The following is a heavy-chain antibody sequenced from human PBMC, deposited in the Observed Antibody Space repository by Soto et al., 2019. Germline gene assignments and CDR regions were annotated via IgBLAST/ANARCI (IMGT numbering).Heavy chain of an antibody. CDR3: ARGRRRSITMVRGARVPGYGMDV. CDR1: GGSFSGYY. Sequence: SETLSLTCAVYGGSFSGYYWSWIRQPPGKGLEWIGEINHSGSTNYNPSLKSRVTISVDTSKNQFSLKLRSVTAADTAVYYCARGRRRSITMVRGARVPGYGMDVWGQGTTVTVSS. J-gene: IGHJ6*02. D-gene: IGHD3-10*01. V-gene: IGHV4-34*01. CDR2: INHSGST.